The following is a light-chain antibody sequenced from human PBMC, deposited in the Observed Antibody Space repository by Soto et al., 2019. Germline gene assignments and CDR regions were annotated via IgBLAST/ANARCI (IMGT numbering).Light chain of an antibody. CDR1: SSNIGAGYD. V-gene: IGLV1-40*01. CDR3: QSYDSSLSGVV. J-gene: IGLJ2*01. Sequence: QSVLTQPPSVSGAPGQRVTISCTGSSSNIGAGYDVHWYQQLPGTAPKLLIYGNSNRPSGVPDRFSGSKSGTSASLAITRLQAEDEGDYYCQSYDSSLSGVVFGGGTQLTVL. CDR2: GNS.